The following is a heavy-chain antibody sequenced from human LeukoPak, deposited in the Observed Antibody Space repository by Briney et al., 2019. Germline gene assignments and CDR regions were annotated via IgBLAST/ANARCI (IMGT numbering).Heavy chain of an antibody. Sequence: PSETLSLTCAVYGGSFSGYYWSWIRQPPGKGLEWIGEINHSGSTNYNPSLKSRVTISVDTSKNQFSLKLSSVTAADTAVYYCARRRVGWFGERAFDYWGQGTLVTVSS. CDR1: GGSFSGYY. V-gene: IGHV4-34*01. CDR3: ARRRVGWFGERAFDY. D-gene: IGHD3-10*01. J-gene: IGHJ4*02. CDR2: INHSGST.